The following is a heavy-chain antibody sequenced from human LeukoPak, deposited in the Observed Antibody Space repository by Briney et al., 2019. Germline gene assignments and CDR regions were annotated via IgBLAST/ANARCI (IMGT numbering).Heavy chain of an antibody. CDR1: EFTFSSYG. V-gene: IGHV3-30*02. Sequence: GGSLRLSCAASEFTFSSYGMHWVRQAPGKGLEWVAFIRYDGSNKYYVDSVKGRFTISRDNAKNSLYLQMNSLRAEDTALYYCAKGIAAAGRVHWLDPWGQGTLVTVSS. CDR3: AKGIAAAGRVHWLDP. D-gene: IGHD6-13*01. CDR2: IRYDGSNK. J-gene: IGHJ5*02.